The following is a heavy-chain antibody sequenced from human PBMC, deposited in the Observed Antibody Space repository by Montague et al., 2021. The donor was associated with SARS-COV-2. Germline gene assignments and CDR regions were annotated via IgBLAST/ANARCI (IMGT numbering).Heavy chain of an antibody. CDR2: IIDSGHST. CDR1: GFTFSSSA. CDR3: ATTNGIGYPNWFGP. D-gene: IGHD2-8*01. V-gene: IGHV3-23*01. Sequence: SLRLSCAASGFTFSSSAMSWIRQAPGKGLEWVSGIIDSGHSTYYADSVKGRFTISRDNSGDTLYLHLHSLRVEDTAIYYCATTNGIGYPNWFGPWGQGTLVTVSS. J-gene: IGHJ5*02.